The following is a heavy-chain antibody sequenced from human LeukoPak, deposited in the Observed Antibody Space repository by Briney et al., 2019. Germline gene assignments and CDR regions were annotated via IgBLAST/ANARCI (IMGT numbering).Heavy chain of an antibody. Sequence: GGSLRLSCAASGFTFNNYWMNWVRQTPGKGLEWVANIKDDGSEKYYLDSVKGRFTISRDNAKNSLYLQMNGLRAEDTAVYYCARVAWPYYFDSWGQGTLVTVSS. CDR1: GFTFNNYW. CDR3: ARVAWPYYFDS. J-gene: IGHJ4*02. V-gene: IGHV3-7*01. CDR2: IKDDGSEK.